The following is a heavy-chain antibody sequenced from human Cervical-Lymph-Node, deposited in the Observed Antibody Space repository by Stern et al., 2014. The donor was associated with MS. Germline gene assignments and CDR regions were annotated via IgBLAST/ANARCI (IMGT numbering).Heavy chain of an antibody. CDR1: GGSISSSNW. V-gene: IGHV4-4*02. D-gene: IGHD1-26*01. CDR2: IYHGGSS. J-gene: IGHJ4*02. CDR3: ASRDTTSLDC. Sequence: QVQLQESGPGLVKPSGTLSLTCAVSGGSISSSNWWSWVRQPPGKGLEWIGGIYHGGSSKYNPSLKRRVTISVDKSKNQFSLKLSSVTAADTAVYYCASRDTTSLDCWGQGTLVTVSS.